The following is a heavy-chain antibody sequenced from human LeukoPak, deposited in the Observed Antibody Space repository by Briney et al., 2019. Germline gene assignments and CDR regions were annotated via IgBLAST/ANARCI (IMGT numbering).Heavy chain of an antibody. CDR2: ISGSGGST. CDR1: GFTFSSYA. Sequence: GGSLRLSCAASGFTFSSYAMSWVRQAPGKGLEWVSAISGSGGSTYYADSAKGRFTISRDNSKNTLYLQVKSLRAEDTAVFYCARIISGWSAFDIWGQGTMVTVSS. J-gene: IGHJ3*02. V-gene: IGHV3-23*01. D-gene: IGHD6-19*01. CDR3: ARIISGWSAFDI.